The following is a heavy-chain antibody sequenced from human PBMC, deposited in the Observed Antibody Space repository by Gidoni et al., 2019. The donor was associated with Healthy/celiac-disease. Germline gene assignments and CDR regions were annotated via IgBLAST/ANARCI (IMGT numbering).Heavy chain of an antibody. D-gene: IGHD3-22*01. Sequence: QVQLVQSGAEVKKPGASVKVSCKASGYTFTSYYMHWVRQAPGQGLEWMGIINPSGCSTSYAQKFQGRVTMTRDTSTSTVYMELSSLRSEDTAVYYCARGGGTSNYYDSSGYYYYGMDVWGQGTTVTVSS. J-gene: IGHJ6*02. CDR2: INPSGCST. V-gene: IGHV1-46*01. CDR3: ARGGGTSNYYDSSGYYYYGMDV. CDR1: GYTFTSYY.